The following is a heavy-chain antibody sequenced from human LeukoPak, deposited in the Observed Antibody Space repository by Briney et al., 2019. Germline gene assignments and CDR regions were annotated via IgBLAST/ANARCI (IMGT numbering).Heavy chain of an antibody. D-gene: IGHD6-19*01. Sequence: SGGSLRLSCAASGFTFDDYAMHWVRQAPGKGLEWVSGISWNSGSLVYADSVKGRFTISRDNAKNSLYLQMNSLRVEDTALYYCAKASGAGAGTGSWFDPWGQGTLVPVSS. CDR1: GFTFDDYA. CDR3: AKASGAGAGTGSWFDP. V-gene: IGHV3-9*01. CDR2: ISWNSGSL. J-gene: IGHJ5*02.